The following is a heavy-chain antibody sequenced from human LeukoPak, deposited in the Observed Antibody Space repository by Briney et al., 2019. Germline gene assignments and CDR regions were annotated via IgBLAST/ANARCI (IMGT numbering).Heavy chain of an antibody. CDR3: ARDPGFWSSYGMDV. V-gene: IGHV3-23*01. J-gene: IGHJ6*02. Sequence: QAGGSLRLSCAASGFTFSSYAMSWVRQAPGKGLEWVSAISGSGGSTYYADSVKGRFTISRDNSKNTLYLQMGSLRAEDMAVYYCARDPGFWSSYGMDVWGQGTTVTVSS. CDR2: ISGSGGST. D-gene: IGHD3-3*01. CDR1: GFTFSSYA.